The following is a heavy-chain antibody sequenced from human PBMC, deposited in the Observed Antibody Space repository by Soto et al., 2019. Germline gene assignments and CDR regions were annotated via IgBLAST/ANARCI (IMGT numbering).Heavy chain of an antibody. D-gene: IGHD5-12*01. V-gene: IGHV1-24*01. CDR2: FDPEDGET. J-gene: IGHJ4*02. Sequence: ASVKVSCKVSGYTLTELSMHWVRHAPGKGLEWMGGFDPEDGETIYAQKFQGRVTMTEDTSTDTAYMELSSLRSEDTAVYYCATDPLRGYSGSPTYWGQGTLVTVSS. CDR1: GYTLTELS. CDR3: ATDPLRGYSGSPTY.